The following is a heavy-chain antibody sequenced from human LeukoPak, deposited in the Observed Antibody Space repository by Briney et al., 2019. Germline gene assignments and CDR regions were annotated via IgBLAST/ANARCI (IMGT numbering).Heavy chain of an antibody. D-gene: IGHD1-26*01. CDR1: GFTFSIYS. Sequence: GGSLRLSCAASGFTFSIYSMNWVRQAPGKGLEWVSYISSSSSSISYADSVKGRFTISRDNAKNSLYLQMNSLRAEDTAVYYCATQWELHPAFWGQGTLVTVSS. CDR2: ISSSSSSI. CDR3: ATQWELHPAF. V-gene: IGHV3-48*01. J-gene: IGHJ4*02.